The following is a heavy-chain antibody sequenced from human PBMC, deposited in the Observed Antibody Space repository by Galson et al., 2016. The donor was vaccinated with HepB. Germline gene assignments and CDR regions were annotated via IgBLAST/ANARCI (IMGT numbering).Heavy chain of an antibody. CDR1: GYTFTNNG. Sequence: QSGAEVKKPGASVMLSCKTSGYTFTNNGISWVRQAPGQGLEWMAWISAYSGNTNYAQKFQGRVTLTKDTSASTVYMELRSLRSYDTAMYCCASDRDAALDYWGQGALVTVSS. V-gene: IGHV1-18*01. D-gene: IGHD6-13*01. CDR3: ASDRDAALDY. J-gene: IGHJ4*02. CDR2: ISAYSGNT.